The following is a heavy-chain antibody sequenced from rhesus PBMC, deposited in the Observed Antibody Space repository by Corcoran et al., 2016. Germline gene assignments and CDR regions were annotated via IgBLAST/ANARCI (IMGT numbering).Heavy chain of an antibody. CDR3: ARDLGWGDYYDDY. V-gene: IGHV4S10*01. Sequence: QVQLQESGPGVVKPSETLSLTCAVSGGSISDSYRWSWIRQPPGKGLEWIGYIYGNSTSTNYNPSLKSRGTISKDTSKNHFSLKLSSVTAADTAVYYWARDLGWGDYYDDYWGQGVLVTVSS. CDR2: IYGNSTST. D-gene: IGHD3-34*01. CDR1: GGSISDSYR. J-gene: IGHJ4*01.